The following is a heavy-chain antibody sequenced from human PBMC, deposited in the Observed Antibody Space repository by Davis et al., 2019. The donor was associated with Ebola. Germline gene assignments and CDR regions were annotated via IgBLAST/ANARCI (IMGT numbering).Heavy chain of an antibody. D-gene: IGHD1-26*01. Sequence: SGLTFRSYSMNWVRQAPGKGLEWVSSISSSGSYIYYADSVKGRFTISRDNANNSLYLQMNSLRAEDTAVYYCMRWSLYSGHDCDLWGQGTLVTVS. CDR1: GLTFRSYS. CDR2: ISSSGSYI. CDR3: MRWSLYSGHDCDL. V-gene: IGHV3-21*01. J-gene: IGHJ5*02.